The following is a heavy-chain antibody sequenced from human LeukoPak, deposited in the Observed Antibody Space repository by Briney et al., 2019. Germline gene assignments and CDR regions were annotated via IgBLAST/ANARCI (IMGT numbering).Heavy chain of an antibody. J-gene: IGHJ4*02. CDR2: IKQDGSEK. D-gene: IGHD3-10*01. Sequence: GGSLRLSCVGSGFAFGSYWMTWVRQAPGKGLEWVANIKQDGSEKYYVDSVKGRFTISRDNAKNSLYLQMNSLRAEDTAVYYCARVPMGRYFDYWGQGTLVTVSS. CDR3: ARVPMGRYFDY. V-gene: IGHV3-7*03. CDR1: GFAFGSYW.